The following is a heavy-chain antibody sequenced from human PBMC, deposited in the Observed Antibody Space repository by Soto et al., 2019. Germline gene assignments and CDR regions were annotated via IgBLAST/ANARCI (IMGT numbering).Heavy chain of an antibody. CDR1: GGSISSYY. V-gene: IGHV4-59*08. CDR3: ASHVPLPPYYYYYMDV. Sequence: SETLSLTCTVSGGSISSYYWSWIRQPPGKGLEWIGYIYYSGSTNYNPSLKSRVTISVDTSKNQFSLKLSSVTAADTAVYYCASHVPLPPYYYYYMDVWRKGTTVTVSS. CDR2: IYYSGST. J-gene: IGHJ6*03. D-gene: IGHD3-10*02.